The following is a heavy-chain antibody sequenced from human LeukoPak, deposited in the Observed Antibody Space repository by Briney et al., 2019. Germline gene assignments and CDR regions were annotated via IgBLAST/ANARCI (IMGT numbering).Heavy chain of an antibody. V-gene: IGHV3-7*01. CDR1: RFTFSIYW. J-gene: IGHJ4*02. D-gene: IGHD4-17*01. Sequence: GGSLRLSCAASRFTFSIYWMSWVRQAPGKGLEWVATIKQAGSGTYYVDSVKGRFTISRDDAKNSLYLQMNSLRAEDTAVYYCARIDYGEAFDYWGQGTLVSASS. CDR2: IKQAGSGT. CDR3: ARIDYGEAFDY.